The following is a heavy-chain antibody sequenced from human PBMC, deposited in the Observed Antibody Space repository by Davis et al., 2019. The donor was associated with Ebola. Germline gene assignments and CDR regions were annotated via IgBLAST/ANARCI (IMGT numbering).Heavy chain of an antibody. D-gene: IGHD3-9*01. J-gene: IGHJ6*02. CDR2: IYSGGTT. CDR1: GLIVSSYY. Sequence: GESLKISCAASGLIVSSYYMSWVRQAPGKGLEWVSVIYSGGTTYYADSVKGRFTISRDNAKNSLYLQMNSLRAEDTALYYCARTEYDILFYGMDVWGQGTTVTVSS. CDR3: ARTEYDILFYGMDV. V-gene: IGHV3-53*01.